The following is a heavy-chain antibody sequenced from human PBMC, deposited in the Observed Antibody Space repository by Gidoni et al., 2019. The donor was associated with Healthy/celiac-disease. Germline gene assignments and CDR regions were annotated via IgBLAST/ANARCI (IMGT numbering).Heavy chain of an antibody. CDR3: ARGAAGTKKVDY. CDR1: GFTFSSYS. D-gene: IGHD6-13*01. Sequence: QLVESVGGLVKPGGSLRLSCAASGFTFSSYSMNWVRQAPGKGLEWVSSISSSSSYIYYADSVKGRFTISRDNAKNSLYLQMNSLRAEDTAVYYCARGAAGTKKVDYWGQGTLVTVSS. V-gene: IGHV3-21*01. CDR2: ISSSSSYI. J-gene: IGHJ4*02.